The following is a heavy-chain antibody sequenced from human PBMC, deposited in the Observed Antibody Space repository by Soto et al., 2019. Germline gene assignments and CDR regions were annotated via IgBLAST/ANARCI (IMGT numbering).Heavy chain of an antibody. CDR2: IRSKAYGGTT. Sequence: EVQLVESGGGLVKPGRSLRLSCTASGFTFGDYAMSWFRQAPGKGLEWVGFIRSKAYGGTTEYAASVKGRFTISRDDSKSIAYLQMNSLKTEDTAVYYCTRWAPGSSGSGSYYYYFDYWGQGTLVTVSS. V-gene: IGHV3-49*05. J-gene: IGHJ4*02. D-gene: IGHD3-10*01. CDR3: TRWAPGSSGSGSYYYYFDY. CDR1: GFTFGDYA.